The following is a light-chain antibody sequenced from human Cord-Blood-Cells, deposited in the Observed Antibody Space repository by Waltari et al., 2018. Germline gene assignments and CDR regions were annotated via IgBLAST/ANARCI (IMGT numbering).Light chain of an antibody. Sequence: QSALTQPASVSGSPGQSITISCTGTSSDVGGYNYVSCYQQYPGKAPKLMIYDVSNRPSGVSNRFSGSKSGNTASLTISGLQDEDEADYYCSSYTSSSTLVVFGGGTKLTVL. CDR2: DVS. CDR3: SSYTSSSTLVV. V-gene: IGLV2-14*01. CDR1: SSDVGGYNY. J-gene: IGLJ2*01.